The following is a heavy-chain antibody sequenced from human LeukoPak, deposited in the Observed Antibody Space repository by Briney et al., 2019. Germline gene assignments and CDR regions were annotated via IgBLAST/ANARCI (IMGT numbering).Heavy chain of an antibody. J-gene: IGHJ3*02. V-gene: IGHV3-9*02. Sequence: PGGSLRLSCAASGFTSDDYAMHWVRQAPGKGLEWVSGISRNSDTIGYADSVKGRFTISRDNAMNSLYLQINSLRIEDMALYYCAKSYINYGGNSADAFDIWGQGTMVTVSS. CDR3: AKSYINYGGNSADAFDI. CDR2: ISRNSDTI. CDR1: GFTSDDYA. D-gene: IGHD4-23*01.